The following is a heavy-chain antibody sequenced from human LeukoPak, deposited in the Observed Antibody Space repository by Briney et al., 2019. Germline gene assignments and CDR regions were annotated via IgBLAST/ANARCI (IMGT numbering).Heavy chain of an antibody. CDR2: SYYSGST. CDR1: GGSIGSYY. J-gene: IGHJ5*02. CDR3: ARYDCSGGSCSPGWFDP. Sequence: SETLSLTCTVSGGSIGSYYWSWIRQPPGKGLEWIGYSYYSGSTNYNPTLKSRVTISVDTSKNQFSLKLSSVTAADTAVYYCARYDCSGGSCSPGWFDPWGQGTLVTVSS. D-gene: IGHD2-15*01. V-gene: IGHV4-59*01.